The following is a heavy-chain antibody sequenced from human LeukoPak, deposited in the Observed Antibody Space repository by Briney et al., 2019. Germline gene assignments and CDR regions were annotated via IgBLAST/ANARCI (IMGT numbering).Heavy chain of an antibody. D-gene: IGHD3-16*01. J-gene: IGHJ4*02. Sequence: GGSLRLSCAASGFTFSSYSMNWVRQAPGKGLEWVSSISSSSSYIYYADSVKGRFTISRDNAKNSLYLQINSLRAEDTAVYYCARDYAYYFDYWGQGTLVTVSS. CDR3: ARDYAYYFDY. V-gene: IGHV3-21*01. CDR2: ISSSSSYI. CDR1: GFTFSSYS.